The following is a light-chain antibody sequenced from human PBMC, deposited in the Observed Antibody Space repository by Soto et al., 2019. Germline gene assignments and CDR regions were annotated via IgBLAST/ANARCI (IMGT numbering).Light chain of an antibody. V-gene: IGKV1-9*01. J-gene: IGKJ4*01. CDR3: QQLNTYPVT. Sequence: IQLTQSPSSLSASVGDSVTITCRASQGVSRYLSWYQQIPGRAPILLISAASTLQSGVPARFSGSGSGTDFTLSITRLQPEDFATYYCQQLNTYPVTFGGGTKVEIK. CDR2: AAS. CDR1: QGVSRY.